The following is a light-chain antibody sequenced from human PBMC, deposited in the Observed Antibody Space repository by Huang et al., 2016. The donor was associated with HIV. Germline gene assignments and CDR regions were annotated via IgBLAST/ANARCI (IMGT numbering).Light chain of an antibody. Sequence: IVMTQSPVTLSVSPVERAALSCRAGQSIKSNLAWYQQKPGQAPRLLIYGASTRATGVPARFSGSGSGTEFTLTSNNLQSDDFAVYYCQQYDYWPPVTFGQGTKV. CDR1: QSIKSN. V-gene: IGKV3-15*01. J-gene: IGKJ1*01. CDR2: GAS. CDR3: QQYDYWPPVT.